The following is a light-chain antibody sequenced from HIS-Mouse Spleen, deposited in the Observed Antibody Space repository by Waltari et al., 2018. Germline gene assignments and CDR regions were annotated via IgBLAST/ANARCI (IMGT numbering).Light chain of an antibody. V-gene: IGLV3-10*01. CDR2: EDS. Sequence: SYELTQPPSVSVSPGQTARITCSGDALPKKYAYWYQQKSGQAPVLGIYEDSKRPSGIPERVSGSRSGTMATLTISGDQVEDEADYYCYSTDSSGNHRVFGGGTKLTVL. CDR1: ALPKKY. CDR3: YSTDSSGNHRV. J-gene: IGLJ2*01.